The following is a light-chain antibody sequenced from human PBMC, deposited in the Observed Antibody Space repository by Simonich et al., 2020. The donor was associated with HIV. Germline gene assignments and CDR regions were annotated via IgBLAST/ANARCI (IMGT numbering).Light chain of an antibody. Sequence: DIMMTQSPDSLAVSLGERATVNCRSSRSVLYSSNNKNYLAWYQQKPGQPPKLLIYWASTRESGVPDRFSASGSGTDFTLTISSLQAEDVAIYYCQQYYSTPPTFGQGTKVEIK. V-gene: IGKV4-1*01. J-gene: IGKJ1*01. CDR2: WAS. CDR1: RSVLYSSNNKNY. CDR3: QQYYSTPPT.